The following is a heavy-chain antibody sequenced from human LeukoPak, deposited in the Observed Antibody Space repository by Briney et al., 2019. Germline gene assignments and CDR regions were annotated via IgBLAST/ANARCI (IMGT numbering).Heavy chain of an antibody. J-gene: IGHJ4*02. Sequence: SQTLSLTCAISGDSVSSNSAAWNWIRQSPSRGLEWLGRTYYRSKWYNEFAVSVKSRININADTSKNQFSLHLNSVTPEDTAVYYCARGGGYNFDYWGQGTLVTVSS. CDR1: GDSVSSNSAA. CDR3: ARGGGYNFDY. V-gene: IGHV6-1*01. D-gene: IGHD5-24*01. CDR2: TYYRSKWYN.